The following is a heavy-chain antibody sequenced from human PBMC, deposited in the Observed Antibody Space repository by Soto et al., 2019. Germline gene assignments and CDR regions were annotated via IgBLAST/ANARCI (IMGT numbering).Heavy chain of an antibody. J-gene: IGHJ6*02. CDR3: ARDSIPYYYYYGMDV. Sequence: GGSLRLSCAASGFTFSSYGMHWVRQAPGKGLEWVAVIWYDGSNKYYADSVKGRFTISRDNSENTLYLQMNSLRAEDTAVYYCARDSIPYYYYYGMDVWGQGTTVTVSS. D-gene: IGHD2-2*02. CDR1: GFTFSSYG. V-gene: IGHV3-33*01. CDR2: IWYDGSNK.